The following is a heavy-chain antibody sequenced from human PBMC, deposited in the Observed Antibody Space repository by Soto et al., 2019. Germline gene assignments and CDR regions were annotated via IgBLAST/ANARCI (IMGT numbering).Heavy chain of an antibody. D-gene: IGHD6-19*01. J-gene: IGHJ4*02. CDR1: RGTFTTDA. V-gene: IGHV1-69*13. CDR2: IIPVFGPP. Sequence: ASVKVSCKSSRGTFTTDAISWVRQAPGQGLEWMGVIIPVFGPPTYAQRFQGRVTISADESTSTAHLELSNLRSEDTAIYYCVRGGNKRGWYRTFDFWGQGTLATVSS. CDR3: VRGGNKRGWYRTFDF.